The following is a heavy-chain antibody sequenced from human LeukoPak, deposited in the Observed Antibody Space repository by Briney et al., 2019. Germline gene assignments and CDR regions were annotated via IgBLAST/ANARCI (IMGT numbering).Heavy chain of an antibody. Sequence: PAETLSLTCAVYGGSFSGYYWSWISQPPGKGLEWIGEINHSGSTNYNPSLKSRVTMSVDTSKNQFSLKLSSVTAADTAVYYCASGLLIPLGDTYCSGGSCYSYDAFDIWGQGTMVTVSS. CDR1: GGSFSGYY. V-gene: IGHV4-34*01. CDR2: INHSGST. J-gene: IGHJ3*02. D-gene: IGHD2-15*01. CDR3: ASGLLIPLGDTYCSGGSCYSYDAFDI.